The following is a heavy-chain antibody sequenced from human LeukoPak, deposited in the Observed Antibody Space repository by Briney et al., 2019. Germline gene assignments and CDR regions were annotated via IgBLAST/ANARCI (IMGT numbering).Heavy chain of an antibody. CDR3: ARASTIHPLDY. J-gene: IGHJ4*02. Sequence: SETLSLTCSVSGGSMISQYWTWIRQSPGKGLEWIGYIYYSGSTNYNPSLKSRVTISVDTSKNQFSLKLSSVTAADTAVYYCARASTIHPLDYWGQGTLVTVSS. CDR2: IYYSGST. V-gene: IGHV4-59*11. D-gene: IGHD2-2*02. CDR1: GGSMISQY.